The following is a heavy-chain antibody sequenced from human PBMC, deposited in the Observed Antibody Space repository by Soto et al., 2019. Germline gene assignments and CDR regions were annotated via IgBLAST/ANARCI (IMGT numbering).Heavy chain of an antibody. J-gene: IGHJ4*02. D-gene: IGHD2-2*01. CDR3: ARTDLGYCSSTSCYEWFGFDY. CDR1: GGSISSYY. V-gene: IGHV4-59*01. Sequence: SETLSLTCTVSGGSISSYYWSWIRQPPGKGLEWIGYIYYSGSTNYNPSLKSRVTISVDTSKNQFSLKLSSVTAADTAVYYCARTDLGYCSSTSCYEWFGFDYWGQGTLVTVSS. CDR2: IYYSGST.